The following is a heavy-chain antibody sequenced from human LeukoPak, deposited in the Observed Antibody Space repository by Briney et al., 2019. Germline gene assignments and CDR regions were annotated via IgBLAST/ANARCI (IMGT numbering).Heavy chain of an antibody. V-gene: IGHV3-21*01. CDR1: AFTFSSYS. CDR3: ARVIAYAYYYYMDV. Sequence: GGSLRLSCAASAFTFSSYSMNWVRQAPGKGLEWVSSISSNSNYIYYADSVKGRFTISRDNAKNSLYLQMNSLRAVDTAVYYCARVIAYAYYYYMDVWGKGTTVTISS. D-gene: IGHD3-16*02. J-gene: IGHJ6*03. CDR2: ISSNSNYI.